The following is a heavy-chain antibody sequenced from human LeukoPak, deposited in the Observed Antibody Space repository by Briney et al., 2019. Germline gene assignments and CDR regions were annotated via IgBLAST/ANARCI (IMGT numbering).Heavy chain of an antibody. CDR2: IWSDGSNK. Sequence: GRSLRLSCAASGFTFSTYGMHWVRQAPGKGLEWVAVIWSDGSNKYYADSVKGRFTISRDNSKNTLYLQMNSLRAEYTAMYYCARDGSSGWYWVDYWGQGTLVTVSS. D-gene: IGHD6-19*01. CDR1: GFTFSTYG. J-gene: IGHJ4*02. V-gene: IGHV3-33*01. CDR3: ARDGSSGWYWVDY.